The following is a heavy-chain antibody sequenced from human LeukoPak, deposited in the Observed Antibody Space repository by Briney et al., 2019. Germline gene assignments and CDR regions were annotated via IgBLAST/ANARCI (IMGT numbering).Heavy chain of an antibody. V-gene: IGHV1-18*03. Sequence: ASVKVSCKASGYTFTSYGISWVRQAPGQGLEWMGWISANNGNTKYSQEFQGRVTITRDTSASTAYMELSSLRSEDMAVYYCARGGYYYDSSGLDYWGQGTLVTVSS. CDR1: GYTFTSYG. CDR2: ISANNGNT. D-gene: IGHD3-22*01. J-gene: IGHJ4*02. CDR3: ARGGYYYDSSGLDY.